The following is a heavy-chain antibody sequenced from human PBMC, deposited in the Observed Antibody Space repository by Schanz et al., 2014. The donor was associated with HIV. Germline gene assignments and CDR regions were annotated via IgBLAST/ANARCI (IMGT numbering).Heavy chain of an antibody. CDR2: ISPDGDTQ. Sequence: QVQLVESGGGVVQPGRSLRLSCTATGFTFNVYGMHWVRQAPGKGLEWVARISPDGDTQHYADSLKGRFTISRDNAKNTLYLQMNNLREEDTAVYYCTRDGGCSGSACYGYGMDVWGQGTTVTVSS. CDR1: GFTFNVYG. CDR3: TRDGGCSGSACYGYGMDV. D-gene: IGHD1-26*01. V-gene: IGHV3-30*03. J-gene: IGHJ6*02.